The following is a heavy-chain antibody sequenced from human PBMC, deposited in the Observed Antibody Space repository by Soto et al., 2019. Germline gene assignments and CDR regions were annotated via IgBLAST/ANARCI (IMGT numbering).Heavy chain of an antibody. Sequence: VGSLRLSCAASGFTFSSYSMNWVRQAPGKGLEWVSYISSSSSTIYYADSVKGRFTISRDNAKNSLYLQMDSLRDEDTAVYYCASSGITLFDYWGQGTLVTVSS. CDR3: ASSGITLFDY. CDR1: GFTFSSYS. D-gene: IGHD1-20*01. CDR2: ISSSSSTI. J-gene: IGHJ4*02. V-gene: IGHV3-48*02.